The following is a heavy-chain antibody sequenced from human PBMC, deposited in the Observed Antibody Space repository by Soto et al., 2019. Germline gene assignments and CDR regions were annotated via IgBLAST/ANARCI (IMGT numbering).Heavy chain of an antibody. J-gene: IGHJ6*02. Sequence: QTGGSLRPSCAASGFTFTNYDMHWVRQAPGKGLEWMALILHDGSAEYYADSVKGRFTISRDNSKNTLYLQMNSLRAEDTAVYYCARSRDGYSFYFYYGMDGWGQGTTVTVSS. D-gene: IGHD4-4*01. CDR2: ILHDGSAE. CDR3: ARSRDGYSFYFYYGMDG. CDR1: GFTFTNYD. V-gene: IGHV3-30*03.